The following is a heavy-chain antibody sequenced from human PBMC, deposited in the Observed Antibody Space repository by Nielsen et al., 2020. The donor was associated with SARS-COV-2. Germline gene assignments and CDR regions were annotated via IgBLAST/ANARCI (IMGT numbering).Heavy chain of an antibody. Sequence: GESLQISCAASGFTFSNAWMSWVRQAPGKGLEWVGRIKSKTDGGTTDYAAPVKGRFTISRDDSKNTLYLQMNSLKTEDTAVYYCTTDNLRFLEWLSPFDPWGQGTLVTVSS. V-gene: IGHV3-15*01. CDR1: GFTFSNAW. J-gene: IGHJ5*02. D-gene: IGHD3-3*01. CDR2: IKSKTDGGTT. CDR3: TTDNLRFLEWLSPFDP.